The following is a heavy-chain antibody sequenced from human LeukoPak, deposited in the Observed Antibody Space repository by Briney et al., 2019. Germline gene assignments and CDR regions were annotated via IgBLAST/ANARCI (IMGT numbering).Heavy chain of an antibody. J-gene: IGHJ3*02. D-gene: IGHD3-10*01. CDR2: ISSNGGST. Sequence: GGSLRLSCAASGFTFSSYAMHWVRQAPGKGLEYVSAISSNGGSTYYANSVKGRFTISRDNSKNSLYLQMNSLRAEDTAVYYCVRSRSTWFGEVLAAFDIWGQGTMVTVSS. V-gene: IGHV3-64*01. CDR1: GFTFSSYA. CDR3: VRSRSTWFGEVLAAFDI.